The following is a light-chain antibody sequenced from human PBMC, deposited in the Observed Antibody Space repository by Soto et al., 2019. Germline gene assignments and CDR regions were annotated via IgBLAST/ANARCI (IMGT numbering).Light chain of an antibody. V-gene: IGKV3-11*01. Sequence: EIVLTKSPATLSLSKGERASLSCRASQSIATYLAWYQQKPGQAPRLLIYEASNRATGVPDRFSGSGSGTDFTLSISSLEPQDFALYYCLQRSPFGQGTRLEIK. J-gene: IGKJ5*01. CDR1: QSIATY. CDR2: EAS. CDR3: LQRSP.